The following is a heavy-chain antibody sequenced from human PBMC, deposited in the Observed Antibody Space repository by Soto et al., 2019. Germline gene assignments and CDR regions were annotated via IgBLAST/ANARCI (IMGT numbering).Heavy chain of an antibody. V-gene: IGHV1-69*13. CDR3: ARGAYYDSSVGGAFDI. Sequence: ASVKVSCKASGGTFSSYAIRWVRQAPGQGLEWMGGIIPIFGTANYAQKFQGRVTITADESTSTAYMELSSLRSEDTAVYYCARGAYYDSSVGGAFDIWGQGTMVTVSS. CDR2: IIPIFGTA. D-gene: IGHD3-22*01. J-gene: IGHJ3*02. CDR1: GGTFSSYA.